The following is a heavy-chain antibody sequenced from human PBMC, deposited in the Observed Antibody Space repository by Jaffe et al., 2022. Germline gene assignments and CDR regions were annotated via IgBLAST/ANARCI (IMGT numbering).Heavy chain of an antibody. CDR1: GFTFSGYE. J-gene: IGHJ3*02. V-gene: IGHV3-48*03. Sequence: EVQLVESGGGLVQPGGSLRLSCAASGFTFSGYEMNWVRQAPGKGLEWISYIILSGSTTHYADSVKGRFTISRDNAKNSLYLQMNSLRAEDTAVYYCAREWRDHDAFDIWGQGTMVTVSS. D-gene: IGHD5-12*01. CDR2: IILSGSTT. CDR3: AREWRDHDAFDI.